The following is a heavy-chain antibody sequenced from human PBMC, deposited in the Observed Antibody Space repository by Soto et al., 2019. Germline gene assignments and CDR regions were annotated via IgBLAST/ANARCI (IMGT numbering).Heavy chain of an antibody. CDR2: IYYSGGT. V-gene: IGHV4-59*01. D-gene: IGHD6-6*01. CDR3: AQYSSSFRAFDY. Sequence: SETLSLTCTVSGGSISSYYWSWIRQPPGKGLEWIGYIYYSGGTNYNPSLKSRVTISVDTSKNQFSLKLSSVTAADTAVDYCAQYSSSFRAFDYWGQGTLVTVSS. J-gene: IGHJ4*02. CDR1: GGSISSYY.